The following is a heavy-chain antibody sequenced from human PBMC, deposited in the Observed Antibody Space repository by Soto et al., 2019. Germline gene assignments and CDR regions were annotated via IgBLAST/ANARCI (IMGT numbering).Heavy chain of an antibody. CDR2: INPSGGST. V-gene: IGHV1-46*01. CDR3: ARGFYDILTGYSSYNWFDP. CDR1: GYTFTSYY. D-gene: IGHD3-9*01. Sequence: ASVKVSCKASGYTFTSYYMYWVRQAPGQGLEWMGIINPSGGSTSYAQKFQGRVTMTRDTSTSTVYMELSSLRSEDTAVYYCARGFYDILTGYSSYNWFDPWGQGTLVTVSS. J-gene: IGHJ5*02.